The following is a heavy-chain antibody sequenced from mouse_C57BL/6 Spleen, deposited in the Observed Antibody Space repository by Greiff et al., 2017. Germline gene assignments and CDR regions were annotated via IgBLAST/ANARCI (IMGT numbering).Heavy chain of an antibody. CDR1: GYTFTSYW. CDR2: IDPSDSYT. J-gene: IGHJ4*01. D-gene: IGHD1-1*01. CDR3: AGGYYGYAMDY. V-gene: IGHV1-69*01. Sequence: QVQLQQPGAELVMPGASVKLSCKASGYTFTSYWMHWVKQRPGQGLEWIGEIDPSDSYTNYNQKFKGKSTVTVDKSSSTAYMQLSSLTSEDSAVYYCAGGYYGYAMDYWGQGTSVTVSS.